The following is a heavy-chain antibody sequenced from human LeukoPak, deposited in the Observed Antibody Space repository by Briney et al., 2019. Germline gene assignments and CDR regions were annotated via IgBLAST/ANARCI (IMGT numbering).Heavy chain of an antibody. Sequence: SGGSLRLSCAASGFTFSSYNMNWVRQAPGKGMEWVSSISSSSTYIYYADSVKGRFTISRDNAKNSLYLQMNSLRAEDTAVYYCARVTVPYSSGWDFHYWGQGTQVTVSS. CDR2: ISSSSTYI. CDR3: ARVTVPYSSGWDFHY. CDR1: GFTFSSYN. D-gene: IGHD6-25*01. V-gene: IGHV3-21*01. J-gene: IGHJ4*02.